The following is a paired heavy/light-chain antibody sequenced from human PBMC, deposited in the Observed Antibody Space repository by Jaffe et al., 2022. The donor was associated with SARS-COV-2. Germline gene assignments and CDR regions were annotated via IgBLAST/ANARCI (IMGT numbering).Light chain of an antibody. CDR1: QSVLNTSKNKNS. Sequence: DIVMTQSPDSLAVSLGERATINCKSSQSVLNTSKNKNSLTWYQQKPGQPPQLLIYWASTRESGVPDRFTGSGSGTDFTLTISSLQAEDVAVYYCQQYYGTPTFGGGTKVEIK. CDR3: QQYYGTPT. V-gene: IGKV4-1*01. J-gene: IGKJ4*01. CDR2: WAS.
Heavy chain of an antibody. V-gene: IGHV3-7*01. Sequence: QLVESGGGLAQPGGSLRLSCTSYGFIFSDYYMSWVRQAPGKLEWVAKIKQDGGEKYYLDSVKGRFTISRDNAKNSMYLQMNSLRAEDTAVYYCARELCSDFTCHDAFDIWGQGTKVTVSS. CDR3: ARELCSDFTCHDAFDI. J-gene: IGHJ3*02. D-gene: IGHD2-15*01. CDR1: GFIFSDYY. CDR2: IKQDGGEK.